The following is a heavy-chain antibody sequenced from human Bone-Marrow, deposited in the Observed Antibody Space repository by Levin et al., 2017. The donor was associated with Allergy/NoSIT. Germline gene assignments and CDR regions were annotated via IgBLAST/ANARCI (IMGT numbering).Heavy chain of an antibody. J-gene: IGHJ4*02. V-gene: IGHV3-23*01. Sequence: TGGSLRLSCTGSEFTFNNYDMNWVRQAPGKGLEWVSRVSASGSSTYYGSSVEGRFSISRDFSKNTVYFHLNSLRVDDTAIYYCAGNWGWGQGTLVTVSS. D-gene: IGHD7-27*01. CDR3: AGNWG. CDR2: VSASGSST. CDR1: EFTFNNYD.